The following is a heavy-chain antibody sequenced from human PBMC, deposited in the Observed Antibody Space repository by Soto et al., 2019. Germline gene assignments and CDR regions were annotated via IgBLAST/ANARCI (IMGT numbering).Heavy chain of an antibody. D-gene: IGHD4-17*01. CDR1: GGSFSGYY. Sequence: QVQLQQWGAGLLKPSETLSLTCAVYGGSFSGYYWSWIRQPPGKGLEWIGEINHSGSTNYNPSLKSRVTISVDTSKNQFSLKLSSVTAADTAVYYCARGRGPTVTTGGCFDPWGQGTLVTVSS. J-gene: IGHJ5*02. V-gene: IGHV4-34*01. CDR3: ARGRGPTVTTGGCFDP. CDR2: INHSGST.